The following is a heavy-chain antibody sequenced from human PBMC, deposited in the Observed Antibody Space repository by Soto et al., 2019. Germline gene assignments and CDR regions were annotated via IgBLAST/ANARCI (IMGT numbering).Heavy chain of an antibody. CDR1: GGSFSGYY. J-gene: IGHJ6*03. CDR2: INHSGST. D-gene: IGHD3-16*01. CDR3: ARNWGRGSYYYYYMDV. V-gene: IGHV4-34*01. Sequence: SETLSLTCAVYGGSFSGYYWSWIRQPPGKGLEWIGEINHSGSTNYNPSLKSRVTISVDTSKNQFSLKLSSMTAADTAVYYCARNWGRGSYYYYYMDVWGKGTTVTVSS.